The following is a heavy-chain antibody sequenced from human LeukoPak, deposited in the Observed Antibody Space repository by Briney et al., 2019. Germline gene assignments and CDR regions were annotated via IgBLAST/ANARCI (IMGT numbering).Heavy chain of an antibody. J-gene: IGHJ5*02. CDR1: GGSFSGYY. D-gene: IGHD2-8*01. Sequence: PSETLSLTCAVYGGSFSGYYWSWIRQPPGKGLQWIGSIYYSGSTYYNPSLKSRVTISVDTSKNQFSLKLNSVTAADTAVYYCARNNGVPNWFDPWGQGTLVTVSS. CDR3: ARNNGVPNWFDP. CDR2: IYYSGST. V-gene: IGHV4-34*01.